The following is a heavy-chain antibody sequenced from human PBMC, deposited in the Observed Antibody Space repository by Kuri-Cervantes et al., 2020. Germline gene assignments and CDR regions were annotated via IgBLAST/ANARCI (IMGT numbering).Heavy chain of an antibody. V-gene: IGHV3-48*01. CDR2: ISSSSSTI. CDR3: ARTAYILWGRRVAFDI. J-gene: IGHJ3*02. D-gene: IGHD2-21*01. CDR1: GFTFSSYS. Sequence: GGSLRLSCAASGFTFSSYSMNWVRQAPGKGLEWVSYISSSSSTIYYADSVKGRFTISRDNAKNSLYLQMNSLRAEDTAVYYCARTAYILWGRRVAFDIWGQGTMVTVSS.